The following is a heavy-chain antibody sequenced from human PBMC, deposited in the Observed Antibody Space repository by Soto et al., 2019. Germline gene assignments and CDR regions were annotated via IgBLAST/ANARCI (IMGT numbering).Heavy chain of an antibody. D-gene: IGHD1-26*01. CDR2: INPSGGST. CDR1: GYTFTSYG. V-gene: IGHV1-46*01. Sequence: ASVKVSCKASGYTFTSYGISWVRQAPGQGLEWMGIINPSGGSTSYAQKFQGRVTMTRDTSTSTVYMELSSLRSEDTAVYYCAREVGSSLDYWGQGTLVTVSS. CDR3: AREVGSSLDY. J-gene: IGHJ4*02.